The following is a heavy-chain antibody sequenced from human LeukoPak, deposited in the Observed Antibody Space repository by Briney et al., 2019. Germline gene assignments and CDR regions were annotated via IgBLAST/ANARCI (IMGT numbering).Heavy chain of an antibody. Sequence: PGGSLRLSCVASGFTLSNYWMHWVRQAPGKGLGWVSRINSDGSTTNYADSVKGRFTISRDNAKNSLFLQMNSLRVEDTAMYYCGASTLSWGQGTLVTVSS. CDR2: INSDGSTT. V-gene: IGHV3-74*01. CDR1: GFTLSNYW. J-gene: IGHJ5*02. CDR3: GASTLS.